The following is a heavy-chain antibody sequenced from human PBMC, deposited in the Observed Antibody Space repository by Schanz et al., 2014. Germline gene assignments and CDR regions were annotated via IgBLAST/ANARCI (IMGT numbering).Heavy chain of an antibody. J-gene: IGHJ6*02. V-gene: IGHV3-23*04. Sequence: VQLVDSGGGLVKPGGSLRLSCTASGFPFSDYFMAWIRQAPGKGLLWVSSISGTGGDDTYYADSVKGRFTISRDNSKSTLYLQMNSLRAEDTAVYYCAKDGPGGSGSYSADGGMDVWGQGTTVTVSS. D-gene: IGHD3-10*01. CDR3: AKDGPGGSGSYSADGGMDV. CDR2: ISGTGGDDT. CDR1: GFPFSDYF.